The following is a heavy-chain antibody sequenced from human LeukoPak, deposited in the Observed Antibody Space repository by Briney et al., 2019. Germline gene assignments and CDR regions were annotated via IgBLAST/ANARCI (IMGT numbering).Heavy chain of an antibody. V-gene: IGHV3-23*01. CDR2: FSGASNKI. Sequence: GGSLRLSCVASVFTFSSSVMSWVRQAPEKGLEWVSTFSGASNKIYYVDSVKGRFTISRDNSKNTLYLQINSLRAEDTALYFCAKREAGSCEVWGQGTLVTVSS. D-gene: IGHD2-21*01. CDR1: VFTFSSSV. CDR3: AKREAGSCEV. J-gene: IGHJ4*02.